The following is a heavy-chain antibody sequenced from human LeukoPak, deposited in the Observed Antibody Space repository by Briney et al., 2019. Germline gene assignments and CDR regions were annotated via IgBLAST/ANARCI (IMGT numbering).Heavy chain of an antibody. V-gene: IGHV3-64*04. J-gene: IGHJ4*02. CDR3: ARDRYGYVWGSYRYGPQYYFDY. D-gene: IGHD3-16*02. CDR2: ISSNGGST. CDR1: GFTFSSYA. Sequence: PGGSLRLSCSASGFTFSSYAMHWVRQAPGKGLEYVSAISSNGGSTYYADSVKGRFTVSRDNAKNSLYLQMNSLRAEDTAVYYCARDRYGYVWGSYRYGPQYYFDYWGQGTLVTVSS.